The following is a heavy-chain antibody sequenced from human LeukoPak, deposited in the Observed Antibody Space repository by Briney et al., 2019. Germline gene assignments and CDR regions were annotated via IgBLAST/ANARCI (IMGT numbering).Heavy chain of an antibody. CDR2: IHHTGSF. CDR1: GASTSDYY. D-gene: IGHD3-16*01. J-gene: IGHJ4*02. V-gene: IGHV4-59*01. Sequence: PSETLSLTCTIFGASTSDYYLSWVRQPPGKGLEWIGYIHHTGSFDYNPSLNSRSTISLDTSKNQFSLKLPSVPAADTAVYYCTRGHWALDCWGQGPLVTVSS. CDR3: TRGHWALDC.